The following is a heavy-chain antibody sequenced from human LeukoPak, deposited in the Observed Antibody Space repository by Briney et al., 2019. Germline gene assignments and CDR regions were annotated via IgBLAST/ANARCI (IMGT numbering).Heavy chain of an antibody. V-gene: IGHV4-59*08. CDR1: GGSINNYY. CDR3: ARQTAKNVDTARFDS. D-gene: IGHD5-18*01. CDR2: IYYSGTT. J-gene: IGHJ4*02. Sequence: PSETLSLTCAISGGSINNYYWSWIRQPPGKGLEWLGYIYYSGTTNYSPSLNSRVNIPLDTAKNQFSLRLSSVTAADTAVYYCARQTAKNVDTARFDSWGQGTLVTVSS.